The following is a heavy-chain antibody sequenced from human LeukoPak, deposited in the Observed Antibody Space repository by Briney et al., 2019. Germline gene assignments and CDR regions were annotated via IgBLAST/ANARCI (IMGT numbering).Heavy chain of an antibody. CDR3: ARDPRAGNYYYYGMDV. D-gene: IGHD1-26*01. CDR1: GFTLSSYW. Sequence: PGGSLRLSCAASGFTLSSYWMSWVRQAPGKGLEGVANIKQDGSEKYYVDSVKGRFTISRDNAKNSLYLQMNSLRAEDTAVYYCARDPRAGNYYYYGMDVWGQGTTVTVSS. CDR2: IKQDGSEK. J-gene: IGHJ6*02. V-gene: IGHV3-7*01.